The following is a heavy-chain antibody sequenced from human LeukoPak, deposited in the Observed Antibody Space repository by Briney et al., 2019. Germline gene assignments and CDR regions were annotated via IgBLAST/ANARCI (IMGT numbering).Heavy chain of an antibody. J-gene: IGHJ4*02. CDR3: ARDRSSGWFFDY. V-gene: IGHV1-69*06. CDR2: IIPIFGTA. Sequence: PGGSLRLSCAASGFTFSSSWMSWVRQAPGKGLEWVGGIIPIFGTANYAQKFQGRVTITADKSTSTAYMELSSLRSEDTGVYYCARDRSSGWFFDYWGQGTLVTVSS. D-gene: IGHD6-19*01. CDR1: GFTFSSSW.